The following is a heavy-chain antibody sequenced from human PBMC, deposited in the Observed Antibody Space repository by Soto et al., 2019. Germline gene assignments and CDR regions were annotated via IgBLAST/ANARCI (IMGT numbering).Heavy chain of an antibody. CDR2: SSWNSGSI. V-gene: IGHV3-9*01. CDR1: GFNFDDYA. Sequence: EVQLVESGGGLVQPGRSLRLSCAASGFNFDDYAMHWVRQAPGKGLEWVSGSSWNSGSIGYAGSVKGRFTISRDYAKKSLFLQIKCLRAEDKALNFRGKVLPLGGWGCIDVWGQGTTVTVSS. CDR3: GKVLPLGGWGCIDV. J-gene: IGHJ6*02. D-gene: IGHD3-16*01.